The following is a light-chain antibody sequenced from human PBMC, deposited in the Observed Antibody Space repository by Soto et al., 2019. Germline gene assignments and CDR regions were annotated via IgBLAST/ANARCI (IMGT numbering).Light chain of an antibody. CDR1: SSDVGGYHY. J-gene: IGLJ2*01. CDR3: SSYTSSGTLI. V-gene: IGLV2-14*01. CDR2: EVT. Sequence: QSALTQPASVSGSLGQSITISCSGTSSDVGGYHYVSWYQQHPGKAPKVMIYEVTNRPSGVSYRFSGSKSGNTASLTISGLQAEYEADYYCSSYTSSGTLIFGGGTKLTV.